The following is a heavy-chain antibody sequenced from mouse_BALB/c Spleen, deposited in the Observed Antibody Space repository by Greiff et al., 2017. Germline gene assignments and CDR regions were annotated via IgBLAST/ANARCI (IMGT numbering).Heavy chain of an antibody. J-gene: IGHJ2*01. V-gene: IGHV5-6*01. CDR2: ISDGGSYT. Sequence: EVQGVESGGGLVKPGGSLKLSCAASGFTFSSYAMSWVRQSPEKRLEWVATISDGGSYTYYPDSVKGRFTISRDNAKNNLYLQMSSLKSEDTAMYYCARLFYGNYWGQGTTLTVSS. D-gene: IGHD2-1*01. CDR3: ARLFYGNY. CDR1: GFTFSSYA.